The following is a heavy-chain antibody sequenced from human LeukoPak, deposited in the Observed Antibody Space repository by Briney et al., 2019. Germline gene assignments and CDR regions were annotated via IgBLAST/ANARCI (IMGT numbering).Heavy chain of an antibody. CDR3: ARAYYESSAYRHAVYFDY. CDR2: IIPIFGTA. V-gene: IGHV1-69*05. J-gene: IGHJ4*02. CDR1: GGTFSSYA. D-gene: IGHD3-22*01. Sequence: SVTVSCTASGGTFSSYAISWVRQAPGQGLEWMGGIIPIFGTANYAQKFQGRVTITTDESTSTAYMELSSLRSEDTAVYYCARAYYESSAYRHAVYFDYWGQGTLVTVSS.